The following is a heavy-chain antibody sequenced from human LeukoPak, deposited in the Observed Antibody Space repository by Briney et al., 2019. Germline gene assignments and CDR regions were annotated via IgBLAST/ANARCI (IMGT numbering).Heavy chain of an antibody. D-gene: IGHD4-23*01. CDR1: GFTFSSYE. V-gene: IGHV3-48*03. CDR3: ARVNDYGGNDDAFDI. CDR2: IRSSGSII. Sequence: PGGSLRLSCAASGFTFSSYEMNWVRQAPGKGLEWVSYIRSSGSIIFYADSVKGRFTISRDNAKNSLYLQMNSLRAEDTAVYYCARVNDYGGNDDAFDIWSQGTMVTVSS. J-gene: IGHJ3*02.